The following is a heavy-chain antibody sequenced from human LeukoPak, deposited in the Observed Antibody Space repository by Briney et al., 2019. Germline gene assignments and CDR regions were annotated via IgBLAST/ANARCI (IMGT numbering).Heavy chain of an antibody. CDR2: MNPNSGNT. CDR1: GGTFSSYA. J-gene: IGHJ4*02. V-gene: IGHV1-8*02. CDR3: ARVDPTYGVREVY. D-gene: IGHD4-17*01. Sequence: ASVKVSCKASGGTFSSYAISWVRQATGQGLEWMGWMNPNSGNTGYAQKFQGRVTMTRNTSISTAYMELSSLRSEGTAVYYCARVDPTYGVREVYWGQGTLVTVSS.